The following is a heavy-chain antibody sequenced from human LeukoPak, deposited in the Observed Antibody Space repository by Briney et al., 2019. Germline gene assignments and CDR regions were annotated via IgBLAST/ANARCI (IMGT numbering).Heavy chain of an antibody. Sequence: GGSLRLSCAASGLTGSHNYVSWVRQAPGKGLEWVSAIHTSGDTCYADSVKGRFTISRDTSKDTLYLQINSLRVEDTAVYYCIVFGDSNHWGQGTLVTVSS. J-gene: IGHJ5*02. D-gene: IGHD4-17*01. V-gene: IGHV3-53*01. CDR1: GLTGSHNY. CDR3: IVFGDSNH. CDR2: IHTSGDT.